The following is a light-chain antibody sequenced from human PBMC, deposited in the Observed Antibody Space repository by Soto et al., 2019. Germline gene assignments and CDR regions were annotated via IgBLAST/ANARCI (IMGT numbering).Light chain of an antibody. Sequence: QSVLTQPPSASGTPGQRVTISCSGSSSNIGSNSVNWYQQLPGTAPKLLIYSNIQRPSGVPDRFSGSKSGTSASLAISGLQCEDEADYYCAAWDDSLSGPVFGGGTKLTVL. CDR3: AAWDDSLSGPV. V-gene: IGLV1-44*01. CDR2: SNI. J-gene: IGLJ2*01. CDR1: SSNIGSNS.